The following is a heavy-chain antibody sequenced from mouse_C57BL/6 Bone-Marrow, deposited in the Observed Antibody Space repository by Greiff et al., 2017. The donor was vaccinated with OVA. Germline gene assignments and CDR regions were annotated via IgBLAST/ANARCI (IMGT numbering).Heavy chain of an antibody. Sequence: QVQLQQPGAELVKPGASVKMSCKASGYTFTSYWITWVKQRPGQGLEWIGDLYPGSGSTNYNEKFKSKATLTVDTSSSTAYMQLSSLTSEDSAVYYCAIPPMVTTYYFDYWGQGTTLTVSS. D-gene: IGHD2-2*01. CDR2: LYPGSGST. CDR1: GYTFTSYW. V-gene: IGHV1-55*01. J-gene: IGHJ2*01. CDR3: AIPPMVTTYYFDY.